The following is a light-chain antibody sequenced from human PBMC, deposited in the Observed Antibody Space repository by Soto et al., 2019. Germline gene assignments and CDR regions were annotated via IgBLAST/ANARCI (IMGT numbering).Light chain of an antibody. V-gene: IGLV2-11*01. Sequence: QSALTQPPSVSGSPGQSVTISCTGTSSDIGAYNYVSWYQQHPGKAPKLIISDVNRRPSGVPARFSGFKSGNMAFLAISGLQAEDESDYYCCSYAGTHSPVVFATGTKVTVL. CDR3: CSYAGTHSPVV. CDR1: SSDIGAYNY. CDR2: DVN. J-gene: IGLJ1*01.